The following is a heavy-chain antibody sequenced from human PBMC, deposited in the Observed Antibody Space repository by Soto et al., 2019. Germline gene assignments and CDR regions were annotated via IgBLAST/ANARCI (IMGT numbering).Heavy chain of an antibody. D-gene: IGHD3-10*01. V-gene: IGHV3-23*01. CDR1: VFPFGANA. J-gene: IGHJ4*02. CDR3: ATEMGASRGPFDN. CDR2: LSNTGRRT. Sequence: GGSLRLSCVVSVFPFGANAMSWVRQAPGKGLEWVSGLSNTGRRTYYADSVKGRFTISRDNSENTVYLQMNSLRVEDTAVYYCATEMGASRGPFDNWGQGTMVTVSS.